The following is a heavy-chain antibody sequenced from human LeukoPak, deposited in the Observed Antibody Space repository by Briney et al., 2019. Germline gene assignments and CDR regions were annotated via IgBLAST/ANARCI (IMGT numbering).Heavy chain of an antibody. Sequence: GGSLRLSCAASGLTFSNYWMSWVRQAPGKGLEWVANIKQDGSEKYYVDSVKGRFTISRDNAKNSLYLQMNSLRVEDTAVYYCARLAAVVHYGMDVWGQGTTVIVSS. CDR3: ARLAAVVHYGMDV. V-gene: IGHV3-7*05. CDR1: GLTFSNYW. D-gene: IGHD6-13*01. J-gene: IGHJ6*02. CDR2: IKQDGSEK.